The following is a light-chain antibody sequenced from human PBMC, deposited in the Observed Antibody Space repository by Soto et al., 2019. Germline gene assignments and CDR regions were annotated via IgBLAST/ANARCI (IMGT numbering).Light chain of an antibody. CDR3: SSYTDSSNYV. V-gene: IGLV2-14*01. CDR2: QVT. CDR1: SRDVAIYNY. J-gene: IGLJ1*01. Sequence: QSVLTQPASGSVSPGQWISICCTGTSRDVAIYNYVSWYQQQPGKAAKPMIYQVTNRPSGVSNRFSGSRSGNTASLTIAGLQAEDEADYYCSSYTDSSNYVFGTGTKVTVL.